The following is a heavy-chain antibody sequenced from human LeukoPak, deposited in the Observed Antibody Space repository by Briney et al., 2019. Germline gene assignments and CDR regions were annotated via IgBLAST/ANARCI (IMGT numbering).Heavy chain of an antibody. V-gene: IGHV4-34*01. CDR2: INHSGST. D-gene: IGHD5-12*01. CDR3: AREGHSGYPFDY. J-gene: IGHJ4*02. CDR1: GGSFSGYY. Sequence: SETLSLTCAVYGGSFSGYYWSWIRQPPGKGLEWIGEINHSGSTNYNPSLKSRVTISVDTSKNQFSLKLSSVTAADTAVYYCAREGHSGYPFDYWGQGTLVTASS.